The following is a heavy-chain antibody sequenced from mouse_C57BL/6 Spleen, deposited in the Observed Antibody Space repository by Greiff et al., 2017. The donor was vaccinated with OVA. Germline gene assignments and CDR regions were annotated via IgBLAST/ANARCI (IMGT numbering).Heavy chain of an antibody. V-gene: IGHV5-4*01. D-gene: IGHD1-1*01. CDR2: ISDGGSYT. Sequence: EVQLQESGGGLVKPGGSLKLSCAASGFTFSSYAMSWVRQTPEKRLEWVATISDGGSYTYYPDNVKGRFTISRDNAKNNLYLQMSHLKSEDTAMYYCAREDYGSSYRYFDVWGTGTTVTVSS. CDR1: GFTFSSYA. J-gene: IGHJ1*03. CDR3: AREDYGSSYRYFDV.